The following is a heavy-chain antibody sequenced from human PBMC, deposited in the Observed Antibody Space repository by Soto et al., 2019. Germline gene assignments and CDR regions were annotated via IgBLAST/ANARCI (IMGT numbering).Heavy chain of an antibody. Sequence: SETLSLTCTVSGGSISSYYWSWIRQPPGKGLEWIGYIYYSGSSNSKPPLKRRVTISVDTSQNPFSLKLSSVTAADTAVYYCARLTAAGSFDSWGQRTQVPVCS. J-gene: IGHJ4*02. CDR3: ARLTAAGSFDS. V-gene: IGHV4-59*01. CDR2: IYYSGSS. CDR1: GGSISSYY. D-gene: IGHD6-13*01.